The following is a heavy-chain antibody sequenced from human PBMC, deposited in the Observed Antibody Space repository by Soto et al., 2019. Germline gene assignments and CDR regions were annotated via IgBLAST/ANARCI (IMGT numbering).Heavy chain of an antibody. V-gene: IGHV3-30*18. D-gene: IGHD3-16*01. CDR1: GFISSDYG. CDR2: ISDDGGRNK. J-gene: IGHJ3*02. CDR3: TKARNNMREAFDM. Sequence: QMQLVESGGGVVQPGRSLRLSCAASGFISSDYGIHWVRQAPGKGLEWVAFISDDGGRNKVYAASVKGRFTISRDNSVNTVHLQMNGLSNEDTAVYYCTKARNNMREAFDMWGQGAMVTVSS.